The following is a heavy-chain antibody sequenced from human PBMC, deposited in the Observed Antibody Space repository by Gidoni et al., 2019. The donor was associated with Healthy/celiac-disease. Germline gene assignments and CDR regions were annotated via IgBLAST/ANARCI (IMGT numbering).Heavy chain of an antibody. CDR2: INHSGST. CDR3: AVGGNSFRNFDY. V-gene: IGHV4-34*01. CDR1: GGSFSAYY. D-gene: IGHD4-4*01. Sequence: QVQLQQRRAGLWKPPETLSRTCAAHGGSFSAYYWSWTRPPPGKGLEWIGEINHSGSTNYNPSLKSRVTISVDTSKNQFSLKLSSVTAADTAVYYCAVGGNSFRNFDYWGQGTLVTVSS. J-gene: IGHJ4*02.